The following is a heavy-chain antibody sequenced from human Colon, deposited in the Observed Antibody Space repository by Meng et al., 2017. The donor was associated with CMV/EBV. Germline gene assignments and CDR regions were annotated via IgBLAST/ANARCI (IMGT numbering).Heavy chain of an antibody. D-gene: IGHD2-2*02. V-gene: IGHV1-69*05. Sequence: SGGSFSSFSINWVRRAPGQGLEWMGGIIPIFNSAKYAQKFLGRVTFTTDESTSTAYMELSSLRSEDTAVYYCAIRNPTYPDNWVDPWGQGTLVTVSS. CDR1: GGSFSSFS. J-gene: IGHJ5*02. CDR2: IIPIFNSA. CDR3: AIRNPTYPDNWVDP.